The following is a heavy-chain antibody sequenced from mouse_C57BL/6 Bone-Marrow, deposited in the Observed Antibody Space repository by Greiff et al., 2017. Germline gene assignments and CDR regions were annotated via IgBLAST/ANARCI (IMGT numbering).Heavy chain of an antibody. V-gene: IGHV1-61*01. CDR3: AREGQLRLQAMDY. CDR2: IYPSDSET. Sequence: QVQLQQPGAELVRPGSSVKLSCKASGYTFTSYWMDWVKQRPGQSLEWIGNIYPSDSETHYNQKFKDKATLTVDKSSSTAYMQLSSLTSEDSAVYYCAREGQLRLQAMDYWGQGTSVTVSS. J-gene: IGHJ4*01. D-gene: IGHD3-2*02. CDR1: GYTFTSYW.